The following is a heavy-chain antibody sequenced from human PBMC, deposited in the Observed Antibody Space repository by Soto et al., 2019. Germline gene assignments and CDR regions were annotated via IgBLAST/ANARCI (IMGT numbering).Heavy chain of an antibody. D-gene: IGHD3-10*01. CDR1: GFTVSSNY. J-gene: IGHJ4*02. CDR3: VRGRYGSEIH. Sequence: EVRLVESGGGLVQPGGSLRLSCAAFGFTVSSNYMTWVRLAPGKGQEWVSLVYSGGATHYAASVKGRFTISTHSSQNTLFLQMNSLRTEDTATYYCVRGRYGSEIHWGQGTKVTVSS. V-gene: IGHV3-53*04. CDR2: VYSGGAT.